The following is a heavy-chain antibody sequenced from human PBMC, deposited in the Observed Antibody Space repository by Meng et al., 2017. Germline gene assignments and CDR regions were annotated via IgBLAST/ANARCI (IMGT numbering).Heavy chain of an antibody. CDR2: IYYSGST. CDR3: ARRGDSSGYYYTYSGYWYFDL. V-gene: IGHV4-59*01. Sequence: SETLSLTCTVSGGSISSYYWSWIRQPPGKGLEWIGYIYYSGSTNYNPSLKSRVTISVDTSKTQFSLKLSSVTAADTAVYYCARRGDSSGYYYTYSGYWYFDLWGRGTLVTVSS. D-gene: IGHD3-22*01. CDR1: GGSISSYY. J-gene: IGHJ2*01.